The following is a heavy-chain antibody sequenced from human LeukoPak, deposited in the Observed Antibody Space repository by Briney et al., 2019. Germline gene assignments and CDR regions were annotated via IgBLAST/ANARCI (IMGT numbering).Heavy chain of an antibody. D-gene: IGHD4-17*01. J-gene: IGHJ5*02. CDR3: ARGGSYGDYPLHWFDP. Sequence: GASVKVSCKASGYTFTGYYTHWVRQAPGQGLEWMGWINPNSGGTNYAQKFQGRVTMTRDTSISTAYMELSRLRSDDTAVYYCARGGSYGDYPLHWFDPWGQGTLVTVSS. V-gene: IGHV1-2*02. CDR2: INPNSGGT. CDR1: GYTFTGYY.